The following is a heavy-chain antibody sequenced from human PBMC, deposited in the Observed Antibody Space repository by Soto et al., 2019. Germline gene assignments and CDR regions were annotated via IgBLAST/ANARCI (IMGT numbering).Heavy chain of an antibody. D-gene: IGHD4-17*01. CDR2: IYYSGSN. J-gene: IGHJ4*02. V-gene: IGHV4-59*01. CDR3: ARAYGDYVFDY. Sequence: QVQLQESGPGLVKPSETLSLTCTVSGGSISSYYWSWIRQHPGKGLEWIGYIYYSGSNNYNPSLKSRATISVDTSKNQFSLKLSSVTAADTAVYYCARAYGDYVFDYWGQGTLVTVSS. CDR1: GGSISSYY.